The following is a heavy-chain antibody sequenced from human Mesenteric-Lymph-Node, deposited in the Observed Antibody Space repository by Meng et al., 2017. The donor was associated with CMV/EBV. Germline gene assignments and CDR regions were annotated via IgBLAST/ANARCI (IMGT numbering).Heavy chain of an antibody. D-gene: IGHD2-2*02. V-gene: IGHV3-74*01. CDR2: INGDGGNT. CDR1: GFTFSSFW. CDR3: AGVVVPVAIPYPFDY. J-gene: IGHJ4*02. Sequence: GESLKISCAASGFTFSSFWMHWVRQAPGKGLVWVSRINGDGGNTNYADSVRGRFTISRDNAKNTLYLQMNSLSAEDTAVYYCAGVVVPVAIPYPFDYWGQGTLVTVSS.